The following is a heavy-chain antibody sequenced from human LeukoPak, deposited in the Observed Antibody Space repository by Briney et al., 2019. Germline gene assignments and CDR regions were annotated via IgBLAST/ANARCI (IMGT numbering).Heavy chain of an antibody. CDR1: GYTFTSYG. CDR2: ISAYNGNT. D-gene: IGHD3-9*01. V-gene: IGHV1-18*01. J-gene: IGHJ4*02. CDR3: ARGVMDYDILTGYYLDY. Sequence: ASVKVSCKASGYTFTSYGISWVRQAPGQGLEWMGWISAYNGNTNYAQKLQGRVTMTTDTPTSTAYMELRSLRSDDTAVYYCARGVMDYDILTGYYLDYWGQGTLVTVSS.